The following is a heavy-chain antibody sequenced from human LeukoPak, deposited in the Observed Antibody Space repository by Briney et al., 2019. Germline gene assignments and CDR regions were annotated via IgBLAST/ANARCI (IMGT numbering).Heavy chain of an antibody. J-gene: IGHJ5*02. CDR3: AKGDYVWGSYRSEYNWFDP. D-gene: IGHD3-16*02. V-gene: IGHV1-8*01. CDR1: GYTFTSYD. CDR2: MNPNSGNT. Sequence: ASVKVSCKASGYTFTSYDINWVRQATGQGLEWMGWMNPNSGNTGYAQKFQGRVTMTRNTSISTAYMELSSLRSEDTAVYYCAKGDYVWGSYRSEYNWFDPWGHGTLVTVSS.